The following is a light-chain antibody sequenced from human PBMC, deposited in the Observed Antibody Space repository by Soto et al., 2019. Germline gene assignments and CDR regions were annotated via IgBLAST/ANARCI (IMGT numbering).Light chain of an antibody. J-gene: IGLJ1*01. CDR2: EVS. Sequence: QSALTQPASVSGSPGQSITISCTGTSSDVGDYNYVSWYQLHPGKAPKLIIYEVSNWPSGISNRFSGSKSGNSASLTISGLQAEDEADYYCSSYTGSSTRYVFGTGTKVTVL. CDR1: SSDVGDYNY. V-gene: IGLV2-14*01. CDR3: SSYTGSSTRYV.